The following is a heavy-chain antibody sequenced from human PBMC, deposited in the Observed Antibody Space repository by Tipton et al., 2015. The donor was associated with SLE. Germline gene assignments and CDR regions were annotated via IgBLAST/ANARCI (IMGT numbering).Heavy chain of an antibody. Sequence: TLSLTCAVSGGSISDNWWSWVRQPPGKGLEWIGYIYYSGSTYYNPSLKSRVTISVDTSKNQFSLKLSSVTAADTAVYYCASGGGAFDIWGQGTMVTVSS. CDR3: ASGGGAFDI. V-gene: IGHV4-4*02. J-gene: IGHJ3*02. D-gene: IGHD3-10*01. CDR1: GGSISDNW. CDR2: IYYSGST.